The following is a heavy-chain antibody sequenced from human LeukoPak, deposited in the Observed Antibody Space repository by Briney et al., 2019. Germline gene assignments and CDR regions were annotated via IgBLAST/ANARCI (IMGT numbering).Heavy chain of an antibody. CDR2: ISSSSSYI. Sequence: GGTLRLSCAASGFTFSSYGMSWVRQAPGKGLEWVSSISSSSSYIYYADSVKGRFTISRDNAKNSLYLQMNSLRAEDTAVYCCAELGITMIGGVWGKGTTVTISS. D-gene: IGHD3-10*02. CDR1: GFTFSSYG. V-gene: IGHV3-21*01. J-gene: IGHJ6*04. CDR3: AELGITMIGGV.